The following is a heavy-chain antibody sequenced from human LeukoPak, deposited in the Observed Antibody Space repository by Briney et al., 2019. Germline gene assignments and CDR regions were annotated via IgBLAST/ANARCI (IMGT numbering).Heavy chain of an antibody. CDR1: GFSFRSYW. CDR2: IRSKANSYAT. V-gene: IGHV3-73*01. Sequence: GGSLRLSCAASGFSFRSYWMHWVRQASGPGMEWVGRIRSKANSYATAYAASVKGRFTISRDDSKNTAYLQMNSLKTEDTAVYYCTSLLVAECGGDPCGGPNDVWGQGTTVTVSS. J-gene: IGHJ6*02. CDR3: TSLLVAECGGDPCGGPNDV. D-gene: IGHD2-21*02.